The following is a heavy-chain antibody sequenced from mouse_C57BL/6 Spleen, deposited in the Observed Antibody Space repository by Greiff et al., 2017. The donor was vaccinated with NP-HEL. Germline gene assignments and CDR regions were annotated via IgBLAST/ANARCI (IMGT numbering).Heavy chain of an antibody. V-gene: IGHV5-17*01. D-gene: IGHD3-3*01. CDR2: ISSGSSTI. CDR3: ARRGKGLDV. Sequence: EVQLQQSGGGLVKPGGSLKLSCAASGFTFSDYGMHWVRQAPEKGLEWVAYISSGSSTIYYADTVKGRFTISRDNAKNTLFLQMTSLRSEETAMYYCARRGKGLDVWGTGTTGTVSS. CDR1: GFTFSDYG. J-gene: IGHJ1*03.